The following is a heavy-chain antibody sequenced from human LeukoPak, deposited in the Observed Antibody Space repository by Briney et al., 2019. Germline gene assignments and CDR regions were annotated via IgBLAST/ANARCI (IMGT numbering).Heavy chain of an antibody. CDR2: ISGNGGSA. V-gene: IGHV3-23*01. CDR1: GFTFSSYA. CDR3: AKEVVFGSGFYPYYFDY. Sequence: GGSLRLSCAASGFTFSSYAMSWVRQAPGKGLEWVSAISGNGGSAYYADSVKGRFTISRDNSKDTLYLQMNSLRAEDTAVYYCAKEVVFGSGFYPYYFDYWGQGTLVTVSS. D-gene: IGHD3-10*01. J-gene: IGHJ4*02.